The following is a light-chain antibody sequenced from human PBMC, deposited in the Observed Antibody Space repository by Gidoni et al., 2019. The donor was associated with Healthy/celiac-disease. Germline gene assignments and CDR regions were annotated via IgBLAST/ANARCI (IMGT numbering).Light chain of an antibody. CDR1: QSISSW. CDR3: QQYNSYLWT. V-gene: IGKV1-5*03. CDR2: KAS. J-gene: IGKJ1*01. Sequence: DIQMTQSPSTLSASVGDRVTITCRASQSISSWLAWYQQKPGKAPKLLIYKASSLESGVTSRFSGSGSGTECTLTISSLQPDDFATYYCQQYNSYLWTFGQGTKVEIK.